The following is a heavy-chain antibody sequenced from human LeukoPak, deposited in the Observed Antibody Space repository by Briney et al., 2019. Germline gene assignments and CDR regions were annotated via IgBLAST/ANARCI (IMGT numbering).Heavy chain of an antibody. V-gene: IGHV3-48*03. CDR3: ARDSGSSGYL. J-gene: IGHJ5*02. Sequence: AGGSLRLSCAASGFTFSSYAMSWVRQAPGKGLEWVSHISSSGSTIYYADSVKGRFTISRDNAKNSLYLQMNSLRAEDTAVYYCARDSGSSGYLWGQGTLVTVSS. CDR2: ISSSGSTI. D-gene: IGHD3-22*01. CDR1: GFTFSSYA.